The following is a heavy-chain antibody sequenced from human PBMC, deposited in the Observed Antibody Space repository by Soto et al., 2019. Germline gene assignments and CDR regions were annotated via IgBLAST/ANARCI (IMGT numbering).Heavy chain of an antibody. CDR3: ASVAIAALRPAGQDAFDI. D-gene: IGHD6-6*01. J-gene: IGHJ3*02. CDR1: GGSISSYY. CDR2: IYYSGST. Sequence: SETLSLTCTVSGGSISSYYWSWIRQPPGKGLEWVGYIYYSGSTNYNPSLKSRVTISVDTFKNQCSLKLTSVYAADTAVYYCASVAIAALRPAGQDAFDIWGQGTMVTVSS. V-gene: IGHV4-59*01.